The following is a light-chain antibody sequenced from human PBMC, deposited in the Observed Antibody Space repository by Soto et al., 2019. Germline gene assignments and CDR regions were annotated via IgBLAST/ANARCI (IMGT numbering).Light chain of an antibody. V-gene: IGKV3-15*01. CDR3: QHYNNWPPYS. CDR1: QSVSSN. J-gene: IGKJ2*03. CDR2: GAS. Sequence: EIVTTQSPATLSVSPGERATLSCRASQSVSSNLAWYQQKPGQAPRLLIFGASTRATGIPARFSGSGSGTESTLTISSLQSEDFGVYYCQHYNNWPPYSFGQGTKVDIK.